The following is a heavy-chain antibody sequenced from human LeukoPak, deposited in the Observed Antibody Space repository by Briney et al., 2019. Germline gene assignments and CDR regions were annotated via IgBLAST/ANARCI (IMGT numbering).Heavy chain of an antibody. J-gene: IGHJ4*02. CDR1: RFTFSGFD. D-gene: IGHD5-18*01. CDR3: AKRSEGGDSYDCDY. CDR2: MSDSGGST. V-gene: IGHV3-23*01. Sequence: GGSLRLSCAASRFTFSGFDMNWVRLPPGKGLAWVSGMSDSGGSTYYADSVKGRLTIYRDNTTNTLYLKMNSLRVDDTAFYYCAKRSEGGDSYDCDYWGQGTLVTVSS.